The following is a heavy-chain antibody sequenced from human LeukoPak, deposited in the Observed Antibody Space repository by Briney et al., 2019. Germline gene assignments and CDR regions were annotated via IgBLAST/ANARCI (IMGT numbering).Heavy chain of an antibody. CDR2: INPNSGGT. D-gene: IGHD4-17*01. Sequence: ASVKVSCKASGYTFTGYYMHWVRQAPGQGLEWMGWINPNSGGTNYAQKFQGRGTMTRDTSISTAYMELSRLRSDDTAVYYCARDLYYGDANDAFDIWGQGTMVTVSP. CDR1: GYTFTGYY. J-gene: IGHJ3*02. V-gene: IGHV1-2*02. CDR3: ARDLYYGDANDAFDI.